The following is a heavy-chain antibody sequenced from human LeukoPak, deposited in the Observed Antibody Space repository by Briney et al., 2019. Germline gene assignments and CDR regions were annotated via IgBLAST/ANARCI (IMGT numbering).Heavy chain of an antibody. CDR1: GGSISSGGYY. V-gene: IGHV4-31*03. CDR3: ARSTIFGVVIDY. J-gene: IGHJ4*02. Sequence: SQILSLTCTVSGGSISSGGYYWSWIRQHPGKGLEWIGYIYYSGSTYYNPSLKSRVTISVDTSKNQFSLKLSSVTAADTAVYYCARSTIFGVVIDYWGQGTLVTVSS. D-gene: IGHD3-3*01. CDR2: IYYSGST.